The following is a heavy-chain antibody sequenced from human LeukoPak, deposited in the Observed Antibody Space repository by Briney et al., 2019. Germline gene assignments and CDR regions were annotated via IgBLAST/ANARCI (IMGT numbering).Heavy chain of an antibody. V-gene: IGHV3-23*01. Sequence: GATLRLSCAPSGVTSSSYGMSWVRQAPGKGLEWVSAISGSGGSTYYADSVKGRFTISRDNSKNTLYLQMNSLRAEETAVYYCAKDHYSSGWYSFDPWGKGTLVTVSS. CDR1: GVTSSSYG. J-gene: IGHJ5*02. D-gene: IGHD6-19*01. CDR3: AKDHYSSGWYSFDP. CDR2: ISGSGGST.